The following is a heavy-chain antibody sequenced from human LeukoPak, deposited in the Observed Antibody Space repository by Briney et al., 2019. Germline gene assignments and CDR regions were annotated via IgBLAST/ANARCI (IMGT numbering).Heavy chain of an antibody. J-gene: IGHJ4*02. V-gene: IGHV4-4*07. Sequence: SETLSLTCTVSGGSLGNYYWSWIRQPAGKGLEWIGRIYPTGHTHYNPSLKSRVTMSVDTSKNQFSLKMTSVTAADTAVYYCARITDPDYRSGWSGADYWGRGTQVTV. CDR2: IYPTGHT. CDR3: ARITDPDYRSGWSGADY. CDR1: GGSLGNYY. D-gene: IGHD6-19*01.